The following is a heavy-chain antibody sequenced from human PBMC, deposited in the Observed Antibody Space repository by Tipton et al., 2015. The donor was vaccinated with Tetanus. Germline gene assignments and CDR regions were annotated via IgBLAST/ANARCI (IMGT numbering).Heavy chain of an antibody. J-gene: IGHJ4*02. D-gene: IGHD6-19*01. CDR3: ARERVNLAVAAGFDY. CDR1: SGSISSGGYY. Sequence: TLSLTCTVSSGSISSGGYYWSWIRQHPGKGLEWIGYIYYSGTTYYNPPLKSRVTISVDTSKNQFSLKLSSVTAADTAVYYCARERVNLAVAAGFDYWGQGTLVTVSS. CDR2: IYYSGTT. V-gene: IGHV4-31*03.